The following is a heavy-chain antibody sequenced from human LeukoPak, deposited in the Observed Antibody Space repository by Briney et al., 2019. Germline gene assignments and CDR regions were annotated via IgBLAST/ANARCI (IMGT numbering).Heavy chain of an antibody. V-gene: IGHV1-8*01. J-gene: IGHJ6*02. CDR1: GYTFTSYD. CDR3: ATIRITIFGVVIRKGYYGMDV. Sequence: ASVKVSCKASGYTFTSYDINWVRQATGQGLEWMGWMNPNSGNTGYAQKFQGGVTMTRNTSISTAYMELSSLRSEDTAVYYCATIRITIFGVVIRKGYYGMDVWGQGTTVTVSS. CDR2: MNPNSGNT. D-gene: IGHD3-3*01.